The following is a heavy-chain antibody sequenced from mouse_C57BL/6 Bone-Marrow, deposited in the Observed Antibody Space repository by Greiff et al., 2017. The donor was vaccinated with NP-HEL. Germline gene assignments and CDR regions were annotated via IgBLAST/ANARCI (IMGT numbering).Heavy chain of an antibody. CDR1: GYTFTDYY. V-gene: IGHV1-19*01. CDR2: INPYNGGT. CDR3: ARKVLAYYSNYDAMDY. J-gene: IGHJ4*01. Sequence: VQLKESGPVLVKPGASVKMSCKASGYTFTDYYMNWVKQSHGKSLEWIGVINPYNGGTSYNQKFKGKATLTVDKSSSTAYMELNSLTSEDSAVYYCARKVLAYYSNYDAMDYWGQGTSVTVSS. D-gene: IGHD2-5*01.